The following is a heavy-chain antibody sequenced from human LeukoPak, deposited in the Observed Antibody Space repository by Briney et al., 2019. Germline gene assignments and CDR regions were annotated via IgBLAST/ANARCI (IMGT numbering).Heavy chain of an antibody. J-gene: IGHJ4*02. Sequence: PGGSLRLSCAASGFTFSSYWMHWVRQAPGKGLVWVSRINSDGSSTSYADSVKGRFTISRDNAKNTLYLQMNSLRAEDTGLYYWARGRRIAAAGPFDYWGQGTLVTGSS. CDR3: ARGRRIAAAGPFDY. CDR1: GFTFSSYW. D-gene: IGHD6-13*01. V-gene: IGHV3-74*01. CDR2: INSDGSST.